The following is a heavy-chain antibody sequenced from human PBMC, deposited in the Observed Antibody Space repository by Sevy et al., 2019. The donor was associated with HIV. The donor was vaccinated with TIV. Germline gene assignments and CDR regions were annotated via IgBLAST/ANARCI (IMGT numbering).Heavy chain of an antibody. V-gene: IGHV3-7*03. CDR1: GFTFRSYW. CDR2: IKVDGSEK. J-gene: IGHJ6*02. CDR3: ARYCSSTSCLWGLDV. Sequence: GGSLRLSCAVSGFTFRSYWMGWVRQAPGKGLEWVAHIKVDGSEKYHVDSMKGRFTISRDNAKNSLFLQMNSLRVEDTAVYYCARYCSSTSCLWGLDVWGQGTAVTVSS. D-gene: IGHD2-2*01.